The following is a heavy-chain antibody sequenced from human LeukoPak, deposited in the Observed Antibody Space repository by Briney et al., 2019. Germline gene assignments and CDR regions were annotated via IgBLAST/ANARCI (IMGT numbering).Heavy chain of an antibody. CDR3: AKTPHSSGFFRSFDY. J-gene: IGHJ4*02. CDR1: GLTFSSYA. V-gene: IGHV3-23*01. Sequence: GGSLRLSCAASGLTFSSYAMSWVRQAPGKGLEWVSAISGSGGSTYYADSVKGRFTISRDNSKNTLYLQMNSLRAEDTAVYYCAKTPHSSGFFRSFDYWGQGTLVTVSS. D-gene: IGHD3-22*01. CDR2: ISGSGGST.